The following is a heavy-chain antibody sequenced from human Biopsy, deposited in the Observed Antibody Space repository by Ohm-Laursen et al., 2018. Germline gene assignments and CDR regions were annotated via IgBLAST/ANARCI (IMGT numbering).Heavy chain of an antibody. V-gene: IGHV3-48*03. J-gene: IGHJ4*02. CDR2: ISGGGTTI. Sequence: SLRLSCAASGFSVSSYDMNWVRQAPGKGLEWLSYISGGGTTIFYADSVKGRFTVSRDNAKNSLYLQMNSLTVEDTAVYYCARDGAGSYHDYWGQGTLVTVSS. D-gene: IGHD3-10*01. CDR1: GFSVSSYD. CDR3: ARDGAGSYHDY.